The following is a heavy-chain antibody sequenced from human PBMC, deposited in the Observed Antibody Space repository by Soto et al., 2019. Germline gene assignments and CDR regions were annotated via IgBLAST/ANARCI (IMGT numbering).Heavy chain of an antibody. D-gene: IGHD2-15*01. CDR3: ARGGRGYCSGSSCYYPCYDGMDV. CDR2: INNSGST. J-gene: IGHJ6*02. Sequence: QVQLQQWGAGLLKPSETLSLTCAVYGGSFSGYYWSWIRQPPGKALEWIGEINNSGSTNYNPSLRSRVTISVETSKSQVSLELSSVTAADKTVYYCARGGRGYCSGSSCYYPCYDGMDVWGQGTTVTFSS. V-gene: IGHV4-34*01. CDR1: GGSFSGYY.